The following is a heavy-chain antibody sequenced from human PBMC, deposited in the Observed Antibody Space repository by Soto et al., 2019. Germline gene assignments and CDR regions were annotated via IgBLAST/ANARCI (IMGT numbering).Heavy chain of an antibody. CDR1: GGSFTGYY. CDR2: SKDSGRS. D-gene: IGHD3-3*01. V-gene: IGHV4-34*01. CDR3: RITIFGWATGDGFDI. J-gene: IGHJ3*02. Sequence: QVQLQQWGAELLKPSETLSLTCAVYGGSFTGYYWSWIRQPPGEGLEWLAESKDSGRSNYNLSLKRRVTMSVDSSKKLHYLELSSLTAADTAVYYSRITIFGWATGDGFDIWGQGTMVTVSS.